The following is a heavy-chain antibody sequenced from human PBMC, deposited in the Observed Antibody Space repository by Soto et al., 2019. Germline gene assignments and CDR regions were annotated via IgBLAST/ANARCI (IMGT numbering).Heavy chain of an antibody. J-gene: IGHJ4*02. Sequence: SETLSLTCAVYGGSFSGYYWSWIRQPPGKGLEWIGEINHSGSTNYNPSLKSRVTISVDTSKNQFSLKLCSVTAADTAVYYCARGRIAYCSGGSCYPGSPYYFDYWGQGTLVTVSS. V-gene: IGHV4-34*01. CDR2: INHSGST. CDR1: GGSFSGYY. D-gene: IGHD2-15*01. CDR3: ARGRIAYCSGGSCYPGSPYYFDY.